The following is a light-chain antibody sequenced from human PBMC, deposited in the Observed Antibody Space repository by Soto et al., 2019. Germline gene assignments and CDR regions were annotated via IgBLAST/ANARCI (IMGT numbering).Light chain of an antibody. CDR1: QRVSNNF. CDR3: QQYGDALS. CDR2: GAS. Sequence: EIVLTQSPGTLSLSPGDRAALSCRASQRVSNNFLAWYQQKPGQAPRLLISGASKRATGIPDRFSGSGSGTDFTLTISRLEPEDFAIYYCQQYGDALSFGPGTKV. J-gene: IGKJ3*01. V-gene: IGKV3-20*01.